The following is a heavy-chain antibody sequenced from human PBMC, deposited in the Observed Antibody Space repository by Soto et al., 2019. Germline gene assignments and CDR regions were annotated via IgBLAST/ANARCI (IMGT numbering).Heavy chain of an antibody. V-gene: IGHV1-69*13. CDR2: IIPLFGTP. D-gene: IGHD3-3*01. Sequence: SVKVSCKASGGIFSTYAISWLRQAPGQGLEWMGGIIPLFGTPNYAQRFQGRVTITADESTSTAYMELRSLRSDDTAVYYCARLLYGVVIIGDYYYYYMDVWGKGTTVTVSS. CDR1: GGIFSTYA. CDR3: ARLLYGVVIIGDYYYYYMDV. J-gene: IGHJ6*03.